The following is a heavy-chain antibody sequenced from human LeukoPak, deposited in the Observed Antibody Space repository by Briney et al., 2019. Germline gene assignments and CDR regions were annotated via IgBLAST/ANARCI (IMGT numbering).Heavy chain of an antibody. D-gene: IGHD5-18*01. CDR3: ARDLSGVTGYTYGRGIDY. CDR1: GFTFSSYW. J-gene: IGHJ4*02. Sequence: GGSLRLSCVASGFTFSSYWMSWVRQAPGKGLEWVANIKKDGSEKYYVDSVKGRFTISRDNAKTSLYLQMNSLRAEDTAVYYCARDLSGVTGYTYGRGIDYWGQGTLVTVSS. V-gene: IGHV3-7*01. CDR2: IKKDGSEK.